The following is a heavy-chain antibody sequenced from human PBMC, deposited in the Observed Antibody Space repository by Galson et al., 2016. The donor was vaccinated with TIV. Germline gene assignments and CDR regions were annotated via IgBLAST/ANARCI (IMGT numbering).Heavy chain of an antibody. CDR2: INSSGGRT. J-gene: IGHJ4*02. V-gene: IGHV3-23*01. Sequence: SLRLSCAASIVTFSRYAMSWVRQAPGKGLEWVSTINSSGGRTYYADSVKGRFTISRDNSKNTLFLQMNSLRAEDTAVYYCATVAWFPGLSLDNWGQGTLVTVSS. D-gene: IGHD2/OR15-2a*01. CDR3: ATVAWFPGLSLDN. CDR1: IVTFSRYA.